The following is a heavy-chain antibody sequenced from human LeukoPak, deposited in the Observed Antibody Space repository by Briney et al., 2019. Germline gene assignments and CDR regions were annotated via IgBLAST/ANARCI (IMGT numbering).Heavy chain of an antibody. CDR3: VTRVKSTGDY. J-gene: IGHJ4*02. Sequence: GGSLRLSCAASGFIFNTYPMNWVRQAPGKGLEWIGRIKTKTDGGTTEYAAPVKGRFTISRDDSKNTVYLQMNSLKTEDTALYYCVTRVKSTGDYWGQGTLVTVSS. D-gene: IGHD1-1*01. V-gene: IGHV3-15*07. CDR2: IKTKTDGGTT. CDR1: GFIFNTYP.